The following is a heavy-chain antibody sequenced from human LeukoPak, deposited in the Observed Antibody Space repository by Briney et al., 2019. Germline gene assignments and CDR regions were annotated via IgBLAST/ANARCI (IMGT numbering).Heavy chain of an antibody. V-gene: IGHV3-23*01. CDR3: AKDVRTTVVTRRMRG. CDR2: ISGSGGST. CDR1: GFTFNIYA. Sequence: XGSLRLSCTASGFTFNIYAMTWVRQAPGKGLEWVSAISGSGGSTYYADSVKGRFTISRDNSKNTLYLQMNSLRAEDTAVYYCAKDVRTTVVTRRMRGWGQGTLVTVSS. J-gene: IGHJ4*02. D-gene: IGHD4-23*01.